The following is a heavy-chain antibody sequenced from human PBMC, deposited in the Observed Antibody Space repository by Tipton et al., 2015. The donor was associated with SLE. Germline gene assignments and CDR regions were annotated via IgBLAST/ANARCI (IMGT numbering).Heavy chain of an antibody. CDR1: GGSISNYS. Sequence: TLSLTCTVSGGSISNYSWCWIRQPPGKGLEWLVSVFYGGGYYYNASLKSRVTISVDTFKTQVSLKLTSVTAADTSMYFCARGFFHDYCSAEQGRKSFYFDNWGLGALVTVS. D-gene: IGHD2-15*01. CDR2: VFYGGGY. V-gene: IGHV4-59*01. J-gene: IGHJ4*02. CDR3: ARGFFHDYCSAEQGRKSFYFDN.